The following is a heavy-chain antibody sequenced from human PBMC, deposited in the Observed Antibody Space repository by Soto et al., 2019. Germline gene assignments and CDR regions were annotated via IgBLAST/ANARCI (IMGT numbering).Heavy chain of an antibody. CDR1: GFTFSNAW. CDR3: TTTIRGYYYGMDV. Sequence: LRLSCAASGFTFSNAWMSWVRQAPGKGLEWVGRIKSKTDGGTTDYAAPVKGRFTISRDDSKNTLYLQMNSLKTEDTAVYYCTTTIRGYYYGMDVWGQGTTVTVSS. V-gene: IGHV3-15*01. J-gene: IGHJ6*02. CDR2: IKSKTDGGTT. D-gene: IGHD1-1*01.